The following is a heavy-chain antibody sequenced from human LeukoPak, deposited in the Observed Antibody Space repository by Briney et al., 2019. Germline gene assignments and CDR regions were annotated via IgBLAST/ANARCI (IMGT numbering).Heavy chain of an antibody. D-gene: IGHD2-15*01. CDR2: TYYRSKWYN. CDR1: GDGVSSNSAA. CDR3: ARDRALGYCSGGSCYSGYYYYYGMDV. V-gene: IGHV6-1*01. Sequence: SQTLSLTCAISGDGVSSNSAAWNWIRQSPSRGLEWLGRTYYRSKWYNDYAVSVKSRITINPDTSKNQFSLQLNSVTPEDTAVYYCARDRALGYCSGGSCYSGYYYYYGMDVWGQGTTVTVSS. J-gene: IGHJ6*02.